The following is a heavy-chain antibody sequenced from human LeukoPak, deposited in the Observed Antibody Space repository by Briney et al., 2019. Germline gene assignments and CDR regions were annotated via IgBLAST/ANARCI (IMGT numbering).Heavy chain of an antibody. Sequence: GSLRLSCTASGFTFSGYSMNWVRQTPGKGLDWVSAISGSGDTTYYADSVKGRFTISRDNSKNTLYLQMNSLRAEDTAVYYCARRSDGFDPWGQGTLVTVSS. D-gene: IGHD6-19*01. J-gene: IGHJ5*02. CDR3: ARRSDGFDP. V-gene: IGHV3-23*01. CDR2: ISGSGDTT. CDR1: GFTFSGYS.